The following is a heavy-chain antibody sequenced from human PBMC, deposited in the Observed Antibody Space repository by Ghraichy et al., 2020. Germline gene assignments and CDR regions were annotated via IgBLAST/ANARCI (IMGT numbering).Heavy chain of an antibody. V-gene: IGHV4-59*01. J-gene: IGHJ4*02. CDR3: ARDSGDGYNWELDS. CDR2: ISNTGRT. CDR1: NGSISTYY. Sequence: ESLNISCTVSNGSISTYYWSWIRQPPGKGLEWIGYISNTGRTNYNPSLQSRVTISRDTSKNQFSVRLTSVTAADTAVYYCARDSGDGYNWELDSWGQGTLVSVSS. D-gene: IGHD5-24*01.